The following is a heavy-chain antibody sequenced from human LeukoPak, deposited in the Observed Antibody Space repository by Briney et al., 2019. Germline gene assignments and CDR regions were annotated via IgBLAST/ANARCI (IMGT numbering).Heavy chain of an antibody. J-gene: IGHJ6*02. CDR1: GFTFSSYR. CDR2: IKQDGSEK. CDR3: ARDGSGSYYYYYYGMDV. D-gene: IGHD1-26*01. V-gene: IGHV3-7*01. Sequence: GGSLRLSCAASGFTFSSYRISWVRQAPGKGLEWVANIKQDGSEKYYVDSVKGRFTISRDNAKNSLYLQMNSLRAEDTAVYYCARDGSGSYYYYYYGMDVWGQGTTVTVSS.